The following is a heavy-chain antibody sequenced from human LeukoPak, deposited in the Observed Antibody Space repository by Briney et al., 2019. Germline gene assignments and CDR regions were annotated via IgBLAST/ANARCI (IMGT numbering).Heavy chain of an antibody. CDR1: GFTFSSYE. D-gene: IGHD3-22*01. CDR2: IWYDGSNK. V-gene: IGHV3-33*08. J-gene: IGHJ4*02. CDR3: ASDNYYDSSGYYSRANGFDY. Sequence: GGSLRLSCAASGFTFSSYEMNWVRQAPGKGLEWVAVIWYDGSNKYYADSVKGRFTISRDNSKNTLYLQMNSLRAEDTAVYYCASDNYYDSSGYYSRANGFDYWGQGTLVTVSS.